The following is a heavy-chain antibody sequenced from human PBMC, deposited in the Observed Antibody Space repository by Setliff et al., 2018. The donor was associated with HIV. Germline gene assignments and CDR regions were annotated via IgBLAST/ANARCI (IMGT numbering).Heavy chain of an antibody. V-gene: IGHV4-61*09. CDR2: IFTSGST. D-gene: IGHD3-10*01. CDR1: GGSISSGSYY. CDR3: ARRIDDSGSFPDKNWFDT. Sequence: PSETLSLTCTVSGGSISSGSYYWSWIRQPAGKGLEWIGYIFTSGSTKYNPSLQSRVTMSIDTSKNQFSLKLTSVTAADTAVYYCARRIDDSGSFPDKNWFDTWGQGSLVTVSS. J-gene: IGHJ5*02.